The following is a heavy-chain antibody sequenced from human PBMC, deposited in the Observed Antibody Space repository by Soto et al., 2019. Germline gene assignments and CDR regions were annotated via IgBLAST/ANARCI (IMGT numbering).Heavy chain of an antibody. V-gene: IGHV3-9*01. CDR2: ISWNSGSI. CDR1: GFTFDDYA. CDR3: ARDRDYSSSWTYYYYGMDV. Sequence: PGGSLRLSSAASGFTFDDYAMHWVRQAPGKGLEWVSGISWNSGSIGYADSVKGQFTISRDNAKNSLYLQMNSLRAEDTAVYYCARDRDYSSSWTYYYYGMDVWGHGTTVTVSS. J-gene: IGHJ6*02. D-gene: IGHD6-13*01.